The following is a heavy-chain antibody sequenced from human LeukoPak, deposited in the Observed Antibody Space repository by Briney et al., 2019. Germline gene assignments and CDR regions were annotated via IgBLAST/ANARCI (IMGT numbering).Heavy chain of an antibody. V-gene: IGHV3-23*01. CDR3: EKSLAYYYDSSGYFHY. J-gene: IGHJ4*02. CDR1: GFTFSSYA. Sequence: PGGSLRLSCAASGFTFSSYAMSWVRQAPGKGLEWVSSISGSGGSSFFADSVKGRFTISRDNSKNTLYLQMKSLRAEDTALYYCEKSLAYYYDSSGYFHYWGQGTLVTVSS. D-gene: IGHD3-22*01. CDR2: ISGSGGSS.